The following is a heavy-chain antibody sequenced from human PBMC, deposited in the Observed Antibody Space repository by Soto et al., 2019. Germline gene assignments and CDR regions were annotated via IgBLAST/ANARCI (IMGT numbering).Heavy chain of an antibody. Sequence: QVQLVQSGAEVKKPGASVKISCKASGYTFTSYYMHWVRQAPGQGLEWMGIINPSGGSRNYAQKLQGRVAMTRDTSTSTVYMELNSLRYEDTAVYYCARPPYPGCINAVCYPLDYWGQGTLVTVSS. D-gene: IGHD2-8*01. J-gene: IGHJ4*02. CDR2: INPSGGSR. CDR3: ARPPYPGCINAVCYPLDY. V-gene: IGHV1-46*01. CDR1: GYTFTSYY.